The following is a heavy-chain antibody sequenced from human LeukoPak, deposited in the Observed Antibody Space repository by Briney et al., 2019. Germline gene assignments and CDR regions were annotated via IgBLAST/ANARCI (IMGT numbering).Heavy chain of an antibody. Sequence: GGSLRLACASSGFTFDSYSLSWVRQTPGMGLEWVSAIGGTGDATFYADSVKGRFTISRDNSKNTLFLQMSSLRGGDTAVYYCVREKGAQRQDSVVWHAVFDSWGQGTRVTVSS. D-gene: IGHD3-16*01. CDR3: VREKGAQRQDSVVWHAVFDS. V-gene: IGHV3-23*01. J-gene: IGHJ4*02. CDR1: GFTFDSYS. CDR2: IGGTGDAT.